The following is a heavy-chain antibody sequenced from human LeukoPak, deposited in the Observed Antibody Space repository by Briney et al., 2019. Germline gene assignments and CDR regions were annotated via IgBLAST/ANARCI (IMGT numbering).Heavy chain of an antibody. Sequence: ASVKVSCKASGYTFTGYYMHWVRQAPGPGLEWMGWINPNSGGTNYAQKFQGRVTMTRDTSISTAYMELSRLRSDDTAVYYCARKRGYYYGMDVWGQGTTVTVSS. J-gene: IGHJ6*02. CDR3: ARKRGYYYGMDV. V-gene: IGHV1-2*02. CDR2: INPNSGGT. CDR1: GYTFTGYY.